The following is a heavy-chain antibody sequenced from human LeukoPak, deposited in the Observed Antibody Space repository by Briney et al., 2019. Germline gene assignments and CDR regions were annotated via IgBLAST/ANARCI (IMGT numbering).Heavy chain of an antibody. CDR1: GFTLSSYS. CDR3: ARDNSASYYMDV. D-gene: IGHD5-18*01. Sequence: GSLRLSCAASGFTLSSYSMNWVRQPPGKGLDWIGEINHSGSTNYNPSLKSRVTISIDTSKNQFSLNLSSVTAADTAVYYCARDNSASYYMDVWGKGTTVTIPS. V-gene: IGHV4-34*01. CDR2: INHSGST. J-gene: IGHJ6*03.